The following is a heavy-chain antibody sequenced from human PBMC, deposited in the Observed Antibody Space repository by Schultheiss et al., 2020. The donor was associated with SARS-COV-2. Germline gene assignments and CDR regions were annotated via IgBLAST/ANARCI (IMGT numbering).Heavy chain of an antibody. CDR3: ARDRGYCSSTSCYKDLGWFDP. V-gene: IGHV3-30*03. J-gene: IGHJ5*02. D-gene: IGHD2-2*02. Sequence: LSLTCAASGFTFSSYGMHWVRQAPGKGLEWVAVISYDGSNKYYADSVKGRFTISRDNSKNTLYLQMNSLRAEDTAVYYCARDRGYCSSTSCYKDLGWFDPWGQGTLVTVSS. CDR1: GFTFSSYG. CDR2: ISYDGSNK.